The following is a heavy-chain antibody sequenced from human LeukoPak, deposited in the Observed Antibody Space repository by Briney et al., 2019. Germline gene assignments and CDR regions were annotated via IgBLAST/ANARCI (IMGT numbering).Heavy chain of an antibody. D-gene: IGHD6-19*01. CDR2: IYYSGST. CDR1: GGSISSYH. J-gene: IGHJ4*02. V-gene: IGHV4-59*01. Sequence: SETLSLTCTVSGGSISSYHWSWIRQPPGKGLEWIGYIYYSGSTNYNPSLKSRVTISVDTSKNQFSLKLSSVTAADTAVYYCARAEIAVAFDYWGQGTLVTVSS. CDR3: ARAEIAVAFDY.